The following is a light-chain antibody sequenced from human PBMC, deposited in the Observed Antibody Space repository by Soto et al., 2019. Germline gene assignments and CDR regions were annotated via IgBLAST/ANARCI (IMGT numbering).Light chain of an antibody. V-gene: IGKV1-13*02. CDR2: DAS. Sequence: AIQLTQSPSSLSASVGDRVTITCRASQGISSALAWYQQKPGKAPKLLIYDASILESGVPSRFSGSGSGTDFTLTISSLQTEDFATYYCQQFNSYLITFGQGTRLEIK. CDR1: QGISSA. J-gene: IGKJ5*01. CDR3: QQFNSYLIT.